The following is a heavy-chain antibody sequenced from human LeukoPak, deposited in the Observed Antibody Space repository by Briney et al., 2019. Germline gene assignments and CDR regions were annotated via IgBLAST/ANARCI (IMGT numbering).Heavy chain of an antibody. D-gene: IGHD6-19*01. Sequence: GGSLRLSCAASGFTFSSYAMSCVRQAPGKGLEWVSAISGSGGSTYYADSVKGRFTVSRDNSKNTLYLQMNSLRAEDTAVYYCAKTARIAVAGITRPYFDYWGQGTLVTVSS. CDR1: GFTFSSYA. J-gene: IGHJ4*02. V-gene: IGHV3-23*01. CDR2: ISGSGGST. CDR3: AKTARIAVAGITRPYFDY.